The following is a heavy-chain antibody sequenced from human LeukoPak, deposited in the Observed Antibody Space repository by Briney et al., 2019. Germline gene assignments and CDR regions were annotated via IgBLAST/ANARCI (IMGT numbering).Heavy chain of an antibody. CDR1: RYSFTSYY. D-gene: IGHD3-10*01. CDR2: INPIGGST. J-gene: IGHJ4*02. Sequence: ASVKVSCKPSRYSFTSYYIHWVRQAPVQGLEWMGIINPIGGSTTYAQKFQGRVTMTRDTSTSTLYMELSSLRSEDRAMYYCARIDYGSGSYLDYWGQGTLVTVSS. CDR3: ARIDYGSGSYLDY. V-gene: IGHV1-46*01.